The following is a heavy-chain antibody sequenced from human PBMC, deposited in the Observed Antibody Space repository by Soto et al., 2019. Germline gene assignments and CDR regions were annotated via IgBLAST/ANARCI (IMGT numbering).Heavy chain of an antibody. CDR1: GFTFSSYS. CDR3: ATRIAAADPFDY. V-gene: IGHV3-21*01. CDR2: ISSSSSYI. D-gene: IGHD6-13*01. J-gene: IGHJ4*02. Sequence: PGGSLRLSCAASGFTFSSYSMNWVRQAPGKGLEWVSSISSSSSYIYYADSVKGRFTISRDSAKNSLYLQMNSLRAEDTAVYYCATRIAAADPFDYWGQGTLVTVSS.